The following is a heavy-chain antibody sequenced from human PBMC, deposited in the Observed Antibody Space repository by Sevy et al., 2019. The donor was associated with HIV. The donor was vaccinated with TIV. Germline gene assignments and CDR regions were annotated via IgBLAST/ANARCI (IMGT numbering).Heavy chain of an antibody. Sequence: SETLSLTCTVSGGSLSSGSYYWSWIRQPSGKGLEWIGYISYIGSTNYNPSLKSRVTISVDTSKNQLSLRLTSVTAADTAVYYCVRDRIAAAGGYFDNWGQGTLVTVSS. CDR2: ISYIGST. CDR1: GGSLSSGSYY. J-gene: IGHJ4*02. CDR3: VRDRIAAAGGYFDN. V-gene: IGHV4-61*01. D-gene: IGHD6-13*01.